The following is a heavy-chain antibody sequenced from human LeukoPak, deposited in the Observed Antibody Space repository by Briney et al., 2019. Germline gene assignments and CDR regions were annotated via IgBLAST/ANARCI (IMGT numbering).Heavy chain of an antibody. V-gene: IGHV3-23*01. CDR3: AKVPNYYDSSGYPYYFDY. Sequence: QPGGSLRLSCAASGFTFSSYAMSWVRQAPGKGLEWVSAISGSGGSTYYADSVKGRFTISRDNSKNTLYLQMNSLRAEDTAVYYCAKVPNYYDSSGYPYYFDYWGQGTLVTVSS. D-gene: IGHD3-22*01. CDR2: ISGSGGST. J-gene: IGHJ4*02. CDR1: GFTFSSYA.